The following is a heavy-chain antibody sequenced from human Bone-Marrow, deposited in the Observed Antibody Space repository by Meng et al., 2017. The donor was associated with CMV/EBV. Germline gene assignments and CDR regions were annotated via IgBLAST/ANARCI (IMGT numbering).Heavy chain of an antibody. CDR2: ISSSGSTI. D-gene: IGHD2-2*01. J-gene: IGHJ4*02. CDR3: ARVGDRYCSSTSCSPFDY. Sequence: GGSLRLSCAASGFTFSSYEMNWVRQAPGKGLEWVSYISSSGSTIYYADSVKGRFTISRDNAKNSLYLQMSSLRAEDTAVYYCARVGDRYCSSTSCSPFDYWGQGTLVTVSS. CDR1: GFTFSSYE. V-gene: IGHV3-48*03.